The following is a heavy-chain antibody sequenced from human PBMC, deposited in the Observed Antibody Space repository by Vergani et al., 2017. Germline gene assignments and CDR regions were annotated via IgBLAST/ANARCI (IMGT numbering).Heavy chain of an antibody. CDR3: AKDGRITIVLLVIIPQGVYYYEGMDV. CDR2: ISYDGSNK. D-gene: IGHD3-9*01. J-gene: IGHJ6*02. V-gene: IGHV3-30*18. Sequence: QVQLVESGGGVVQPGRSLRLSCAASGFTFSSYGMHWVRQAPGKGLEWVAVISYDGSNKYYADSVMGRVTISKDNSKNTLYLKMNSLSSEYTAVYYCAKDGRITIVLLVIIPQGVYYYEGMDVWGQGTTVTVSS. CDR1: GFTFSSYG.